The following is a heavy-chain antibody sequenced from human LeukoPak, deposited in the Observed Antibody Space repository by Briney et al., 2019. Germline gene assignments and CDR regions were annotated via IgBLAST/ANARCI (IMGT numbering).Heavy chain of an antibody. D-gene: IGHD2-15*01. CDR1: GGSISSYY. Sequence: SETLSLTCTVSGGSISSYYWSWIRQPPGKGLEWIGYIYYSGSTYYNPSLKSRVTISVDTSKNQFSLKLSSVTAADTAVYYCARLGYCSGGSCSNWFDPWGQGTLVTVSS. V-gene: IGHV4-59*06. J-gene: IGHJ5*02. CDR2: IYYSGST. CDR3: ARLGYCSGGSCSNWFDP.